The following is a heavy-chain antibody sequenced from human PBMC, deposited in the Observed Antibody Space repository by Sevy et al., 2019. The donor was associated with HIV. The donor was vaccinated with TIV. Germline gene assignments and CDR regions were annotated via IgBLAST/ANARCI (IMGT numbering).Heavy chain of an antibody. CDR3: VGPTVTYSRSWSYYGS. D-gene: IGHD6-13*01. CDR2: INYGGSF. J-gene: IGHJ4*02. CDR1: GASISSSGYY. V-gene: IGHV4-39*01. Sequence: SETLSLTCTVSGASISSSGYYWGWIRQPPGKGLEWIASINYGGSFFYNPSIRSQVTISSNTSNKQFSLKLNSVTAADTAISYCVGPTVTYSRSWSYYGSWGQGTVVTVSS.